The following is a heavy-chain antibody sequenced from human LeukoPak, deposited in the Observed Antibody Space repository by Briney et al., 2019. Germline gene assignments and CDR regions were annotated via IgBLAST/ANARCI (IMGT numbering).Heavy chain of an antibody. J-gene: IGHJ5*02. V-gene: IGHV3-7*01. CDR2: IRQDGSQK. D-gene: IGHD6-13*01. CDR3: ARDLVLRRIAAAGTGFEPVS. CDR1: GFTFSSYW. Sequence: GGSLRLSCAASGFTFSSYWMSWVRQAPGKGLEWVATIRQDGSQKYYVDSVKGRFTISRDNAKNSLYLQMNSLRAEDTAVYYCARDLVLRRIAAAGTGFEPVSWGQGTLVTVSS.